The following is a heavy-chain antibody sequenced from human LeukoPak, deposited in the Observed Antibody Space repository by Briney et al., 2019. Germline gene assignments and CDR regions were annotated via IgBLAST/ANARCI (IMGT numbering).Heavy chain of an antibody. Sequence: GGSLRLSCTASGFTFGDYAMRWVRQAPGKGLEWVGFIRSKAYGGATEYAASVKGRFTISRDDSKSIAYLQMNSLKTEDTAVYYCTRAGWELLPLLYWGQGTLVTVSS. CDR2: IRSKAYGGAT. J-gene: IGHJ4*02. CDR3: TRAGWELLPLLY. V-gene: IGHV3-49*04. D-gene: IGHD1-26*01. CDR1: GFTFGDYA.